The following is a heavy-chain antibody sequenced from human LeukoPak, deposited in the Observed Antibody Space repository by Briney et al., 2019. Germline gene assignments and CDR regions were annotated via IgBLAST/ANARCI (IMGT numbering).Heavy chain of an antibody. CDR2: IEYDGSDK. J-gene: IGHJ4*02. CDR1: GFTFSSYG. CDR3: TTTPSSGLDY. Sequence: PGRSLRLSCAASGFTFSSYGMHWVRETPGKGLEWVAFIEYDGSDKFYADSLKGRFTISRDNSKNTLYLQMSSLRADDTAVYYCTTTPSSGLDYWGQGTLVTVSS. D-gene: IGHD6-19*01. V-gene: IGHV3-30*02.